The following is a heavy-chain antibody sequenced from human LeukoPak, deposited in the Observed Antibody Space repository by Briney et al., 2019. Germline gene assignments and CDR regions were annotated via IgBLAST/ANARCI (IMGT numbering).Heavy chain of an antibody. Sequence: SETLSLTCAVYGGSFCGYYWSWIRHPPGKGLEWMGEINHSGSTNYNTSLKSRVTISVDTSKNQFSLKLSSVTAADTAVYYCAMGANWFDPWGQGTLVTVSS. CDR2: INHSGST. CDR1: GGSFCGYY. D-gene: IGHD3-16*01. J-gene: IGHJ5*02. V-gene: IGHV4-34*01. CDR3: AMGANWFDP.